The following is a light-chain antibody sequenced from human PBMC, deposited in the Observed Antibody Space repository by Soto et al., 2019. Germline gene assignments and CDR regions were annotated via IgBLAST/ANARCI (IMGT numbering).Light chain of an antibody. CDR1: SSDVGSYNP. J-gene: IGLJ2*01. CDR3: CSYAGSNVV. CDR2: EGS. Sequence: QSALTQPASVSGSPGQSITISCTGTSSDVGSYNPVSWYQQHPGKAPKLMIYEGSKRPSGVSNRFSGSKSGNTASLTISGLQAEDEADYYCCSYAGSNVVFGGGTK. V-gene: IGLV2-23*01.